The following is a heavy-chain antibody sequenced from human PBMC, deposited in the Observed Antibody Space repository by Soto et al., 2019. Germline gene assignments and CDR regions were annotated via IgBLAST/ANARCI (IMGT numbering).Heavy chain of an antibody. CDR3: ARDCSSTSCYASIGYYYGMDV. D-gene: IGHD2-2*01. Sequence: ESGGGVVQPGRSLRLSCAASGFTFSSYAMHWVRQAPGKGLEWVAVISYDGSNKYYADSVKGRFTISRDNSKNTLYLQMNSLRAEDTAVYYCARDCSSTSCYASIGYYYGMDVWGQGTTVTVSS. CDR1: GFTFSSYA. V-gene: IGHV3-30-3*01. J-gene: IGHJ6*02. CDR2: ISYDGSNK.